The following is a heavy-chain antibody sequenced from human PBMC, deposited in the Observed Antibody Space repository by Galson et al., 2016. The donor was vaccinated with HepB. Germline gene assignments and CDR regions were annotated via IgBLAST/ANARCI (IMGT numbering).Heavy chain of an antibody. D-gene: IGHD6-19*01. CDR3: ATGIVVAGKYYYHYMDV. Sequence: ETLSLTCIVSGGSISSDYHWGWIRQPPGRGLEWIGSIYSGEDTYYNTSLQSRVTISVDTSKNQFSLRLDSVTAADTGVYYCATGIVVAGKYYYHYMDVWGKGTTVTVSS. V-gene: IGHV4-39*01. J-gene: IGHJ6*03. CDR1: GGSISSDYH. CDR2: IYSGEDT.